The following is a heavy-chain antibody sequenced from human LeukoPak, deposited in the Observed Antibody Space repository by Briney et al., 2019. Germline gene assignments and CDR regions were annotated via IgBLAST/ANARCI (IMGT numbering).Heavy chain of an antibody. CDR3: ASTIGYCSSTSCYGPSWFDP. J-gene: IGHJ5*02. CDR1: GFTSSNYW. Sequence: GGSLRLSCAASGFTSSNYWMSWVRQAPGKGLEWVASMKQDGSETYYVDSVKGRFTISRDNSKNTLYLQMNSLRAEDTAVYYCASTIGYCSSTSCYGPSWFDPWGQGTLVTVSS. D-gene: IGHD2-2*01. CDR2: MKQDGSET. V-gene: IGHV3-7*01.